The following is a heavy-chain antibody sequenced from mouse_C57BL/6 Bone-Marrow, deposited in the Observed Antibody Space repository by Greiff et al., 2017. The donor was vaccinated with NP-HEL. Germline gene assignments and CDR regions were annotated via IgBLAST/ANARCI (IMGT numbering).Heavy chain of an antibody. CDR2: IYPGDGDT. V-gene: IGHV1-82*01. CDR3: ARWGSYWYFDV. CDR1: GYAFSSSW. J-gene: IGHJ1*03. Sequence: VQLQQSGPELVKPGASVKISCKASGYAFSSSWMNWVKQRPGKGLEWIGRIYPGDGDTNYNGKFKGKATLTADKSSSTAYMQFSSLTSEDSAIYYCARWGSYWYFDVWGTGTTVTVSS.